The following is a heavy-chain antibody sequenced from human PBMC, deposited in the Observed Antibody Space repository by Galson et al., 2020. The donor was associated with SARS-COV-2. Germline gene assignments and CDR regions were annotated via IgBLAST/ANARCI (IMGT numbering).Heavy chain of an antibody. Sequence: ASETLSLTCTVSGGFISSYSWSWIRQPAGKGPEWIARVFTSGSTSFNPSLKSRVTMSVDTSKSQFSLRLTSVTAADTAVYYCATAAAGPFWFFDLWGRGTPVSVSS. J-gene: IGHJ2*01. CDR2: VFTSGST. CDR1: GGFISSYS. CDR3: ATAAAGPFWFFDL. D-gene: IGHD6-13*01. V-gene: IGHV4-4*07.